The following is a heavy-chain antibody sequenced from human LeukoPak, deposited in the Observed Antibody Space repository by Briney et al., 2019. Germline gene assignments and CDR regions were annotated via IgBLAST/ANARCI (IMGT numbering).Heavy chain of an antibody. CDR1: GFTFSSYG. CDR3: AKDDVVVPAALGFGY. Sequence: GGSLRLSCAASGFTFSSYGMSWVRQAPGKGLEWVSAISGSGGSTYYADSVKGRFTISRDNSKNTLYLQMNSLRAEDTAVYYCAKDDVVVPAALGFGYWGQGTLVTVSS. D-gene: IGHD2-2*01. CDR2: ISGSGGST. J-gene: IGHJ4*02. V-gene: IGHV3-23*01.